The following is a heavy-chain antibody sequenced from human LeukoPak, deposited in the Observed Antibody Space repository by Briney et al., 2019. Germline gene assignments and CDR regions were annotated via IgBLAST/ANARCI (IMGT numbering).Heavy chain of an antibody. V-gene: IGHV4-30-4*01. CDR1: GAPIRSGDYY. J-gene: IGHJ3*02. CDR2: IYDSGST. CDR3: ARDCSGGSCYGAFDI. Sequence: TSETLSLTCTVSGAPIRSGDYYWSWIRQPPGKGLEWIGYIYDSGSTYYNPSLKGRITISVDTSENRFSLKLSSVTATDTAVYYCARDCSGGSCYGAFDIWGQGTMVTVSS. D-gene: IGHD2-15*01.